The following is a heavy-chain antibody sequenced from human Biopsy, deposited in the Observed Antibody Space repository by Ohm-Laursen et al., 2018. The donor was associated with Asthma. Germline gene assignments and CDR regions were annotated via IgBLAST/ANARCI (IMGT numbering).Heavy chain of an antibody. V-gene: IGHV4-39*01. CDR1: GGSMTPTSHY. D-gene: IGHD3-3*01. CDR2: ISYGGKT. Sequence: SDTLSLTCTVSGGSMTPTSHYWDWIRQPPGKGLEWIGYISYGGKTSYNPSLQNRVTISRDTSKNQFSLRLTSVTAADSAVYFCAGRITIFGVVQKDHGMDGWGQGTTVIVSS. CDR3: AGRITIFGVVQKDHGMDG. J-gene: IGHJ6*02.